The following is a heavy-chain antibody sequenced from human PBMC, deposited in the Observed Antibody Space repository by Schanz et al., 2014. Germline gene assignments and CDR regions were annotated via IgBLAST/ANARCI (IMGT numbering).Heavy chain of an antibody. Sequence: QVQLVQSGAEVKKPGSSVKVSCKASGGTFSTYTISWVRQAPGQGLEWMGRIIPSLGLAKYEQKFQDKVTITADTSATTAYMELSSLRSEDTAVYYCARGPSQGYSYGHNIGAYYYGMDVWGQGTTVTVSS. CDR1: GGTFSTYT. J-gene: IGHJ6*02. V-gene: IGHV1-69*02. D-gene: IGHD5-18*01. CDR3: ARGPSQGYSYGHNIGAYYYGMDV. CDR2: IIPSLGLA.